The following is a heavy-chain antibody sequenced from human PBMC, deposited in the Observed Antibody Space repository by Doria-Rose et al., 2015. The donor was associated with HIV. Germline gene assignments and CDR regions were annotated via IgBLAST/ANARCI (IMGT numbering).Heavy chain of an antibody. J-gene: IGHJ4*02. CDR1: GVSLSSPGMG. CDR2: IFSDDER. CDR3: ARIKSSRWYHKYYFDF. D-gene: IGHD6-13*01. V-gene: IGHV2-26*01. Sequence: SGPVLVKLTETLTLTCTVSGVSLSSPGMGVSWIRQPPGKALEWLANIFSDDERSYKTSLKSRLTISWGTSKSQVVLTMTDMDPVDTATYYCARIKSSRWYHKYYFDFWGQGTLVIVSA.